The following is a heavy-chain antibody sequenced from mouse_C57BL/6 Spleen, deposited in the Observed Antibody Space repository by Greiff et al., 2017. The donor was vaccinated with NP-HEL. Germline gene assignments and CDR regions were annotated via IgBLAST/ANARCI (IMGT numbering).Heavy chain of an antibody. Sequence: VQLQESGAELVRPGASVTLSCKASGYTFTDYEMHWVKQTPVHGLEWIGAIDPETGGTAYNQKFKGKAILTADKSSSTAYMELRSLTSEDSAVDICTRRVYYDYYAWFAYWGQGTLVTVSA. CDR3: TRRVYYDYYAWFAY. J-gene: IGHJ3*01. CDR2: IDPETGGT. CDR1: GYTFTDYE. D-gene: IGHD2-4*01. V-gene: IGHV1-15*01.